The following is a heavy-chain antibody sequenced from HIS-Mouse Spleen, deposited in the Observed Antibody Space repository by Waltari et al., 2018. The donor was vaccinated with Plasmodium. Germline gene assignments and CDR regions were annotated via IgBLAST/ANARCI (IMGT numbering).Heavy chain of an antibody. CDR2: ISYDGSNK. CDR1: GFTFSSYA. V-gene: IGHV3-30*04. D-gene: IGHD4-17*01. Sequence: QVQLVESGGGVVQPGRSLRLSCAASGFTFSSYAMHWVRQAPGKGLEWVAVISYDGSNKYYADSGKGRFTISRDNSKNTLYLQMNSLRAEDTAVYYCARDGNSVTTLDYWGQGTLVTVSS. J-gene: IGHJ4*02. CDR3: ARDGNSVTTLDY.